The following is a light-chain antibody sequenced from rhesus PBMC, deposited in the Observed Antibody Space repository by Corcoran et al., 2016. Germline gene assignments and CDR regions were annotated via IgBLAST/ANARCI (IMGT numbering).Light chain of an antibody. CDR1: QNTGSY. V-gene: IGKV3-24*04. CDR2: GAS. CDR3: QQSSNLWT. Sequence: ETVVTQSPATLALSPGERATLSCRASQNTGSYLAWYQQKPGQAPSLLIYGASSRATGIPDRFSGSGSGTDFPLTISSLEPEDVGIYYCQQSSNLWTFGQGTKVDIK. J-gene: IGKJ1*01.